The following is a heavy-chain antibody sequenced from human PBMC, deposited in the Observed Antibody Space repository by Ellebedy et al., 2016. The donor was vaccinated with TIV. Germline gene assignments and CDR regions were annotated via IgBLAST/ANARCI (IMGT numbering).Heavy chain of an antibody. CDR2: INEDGRQK. Sequence: GESLKISCVVSGFTFSSHWMSWVRQTPGKGLEWVANINEDGRQKYYVDSVEGRFTISSDNAQNSLHLQMNSLRDEDTAVYYCARASGVGSVDYWGQGTLVTVSA. CDR1: GFTFSSHW. D-gene: IGHD1-26*01. V-gene: IGHV3-7*03. CDR3: ARASGVGSVDY. J-gene: IGHJ4*02.